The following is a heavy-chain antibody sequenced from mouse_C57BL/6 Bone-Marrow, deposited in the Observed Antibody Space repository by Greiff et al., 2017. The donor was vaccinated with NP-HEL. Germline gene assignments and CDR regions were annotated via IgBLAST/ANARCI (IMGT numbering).Heavy chain of an antibody. CDR1: GYTFTNYW. CDR3: ARSSSGDGSSLDY. V-gene: IGHV1-63*01. J-gene: IGHJ2*01. Sequence: VQGVESGAELVRPGTSVKMSCKASGYTFTNYWIGWAKQRPGHGLEWIGDIYPGGGYTNYNEKFKGKATLTADKSSSTAYMQFSSLTSEDSAIYYCARSSSGDGSSLDYWGQGTTLTVSS. D-gene: IGHD1-1*01. CDR2: IYPGGGYT.